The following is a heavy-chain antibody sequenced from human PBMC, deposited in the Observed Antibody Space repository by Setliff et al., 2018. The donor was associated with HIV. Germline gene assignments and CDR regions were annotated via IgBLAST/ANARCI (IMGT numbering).Heavy chain of an antibody. CDR1: GGSFSDYY. V-gene: IGHV4-34*01. CDR3: ARSPGRGLAASIAPFFDY. CDR2: INHGGST. D-gene: IGHD6-6*01. J-gene: IGHJ4*02. Sequence: SETLSLTCAVYGGSFSDYYWTWIRQPPGKGLEWIGEINHGGSTNYNPSLRSRVTISIGTSKNQSSLKVHSVTAADPAVYYCARSPGRGLAASIAPFFDYWGQGTRVTVSS.